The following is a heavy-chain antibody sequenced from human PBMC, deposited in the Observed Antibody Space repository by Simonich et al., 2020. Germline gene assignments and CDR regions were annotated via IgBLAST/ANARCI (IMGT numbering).Heavy chain of an antibody. CDR1: GGSISSYY. D-gene: IGHD5-12*01. V-gene: IGHV4-59*08. J-gene: IGHJ4*02. CDR2: IYYSGRT. Sequence: QVQLQDSGPGLVKPSETLSLTCTVSGGSISSYYWSWIRQPPGKGLEWIRYIYYSGRTNYNPSLKSRVTISVDTSKNQFSLKLSSVTAADTAVYYCARHDRWLQFYFDYWGQGTLVTVSS. CDR3: ARHDRWLQFYFDY.